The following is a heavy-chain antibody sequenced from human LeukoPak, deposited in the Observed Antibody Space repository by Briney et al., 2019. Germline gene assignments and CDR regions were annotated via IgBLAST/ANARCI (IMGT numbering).Heavy chain of an antibody. CDR2: ISSNGGST. CDR1: GFSFSSYV. D-gene: IGHD3-10*01. J-gene: IGHJ4*02. Sequence: PGGSLRLSCAASGFSFSSYVMHWVRQAPGKGLEYVSAISSNGGSTSYANSVKDRFTISRDNSKNTLYLQLNSLRVEDTAVYYCATGGRTASADSWGQGTLVTVSS. CDR3: ATGGRTASADS. V-gene: IGHV3-64*01.